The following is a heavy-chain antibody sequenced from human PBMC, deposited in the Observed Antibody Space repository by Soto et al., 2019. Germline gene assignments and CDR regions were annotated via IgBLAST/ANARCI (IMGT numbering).Heavy chain of an antibody. V-gene: IGHV4-4*07. Sequence: QVQLRESGPGLVKASETLSLTCTVSGESISTYYWSWIRQPAGKGLEWIGRMYGSGSTNYSPFLKSRVTMSVDTSKNRFSLKLNSVTAADTAVYYCARVLLERRHYFGMDVWGQGTTVIVSS. CDR3: ARVLLERRHYFGMDV. J-gene: IGHJ6*02. D-gene: IGHD1-1*01. CDR1: GESISTYY. CDR2: MYGSGST.